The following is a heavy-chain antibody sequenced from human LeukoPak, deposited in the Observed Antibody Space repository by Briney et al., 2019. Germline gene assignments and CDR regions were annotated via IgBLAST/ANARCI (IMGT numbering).Heavy chain of an antibody. CDR2: IKSKNVGGTT. J-gene: IGHJ5*02. CDR1: GFIFNNYG. V-gene: IGHV3-15*01. CDR3: TSHAAFDP. Sequence: GGSLRLSCAASGFIFNNYGMNWVRQAPGKGLEWVGRIKSKNVGGTTDYAAPVKGRFTISRDDSKNTVYLQMNSLKIEDTAVYYCTSHAAFDPWGQGTLVTVSS.